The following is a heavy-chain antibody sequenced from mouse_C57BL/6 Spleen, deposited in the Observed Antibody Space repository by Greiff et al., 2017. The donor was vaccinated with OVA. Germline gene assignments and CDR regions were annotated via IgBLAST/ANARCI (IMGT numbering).Heavy chain of an antibody. J-gene: IGHJ2*01. D-gene: IGHD2-12*01. Sequence: VQLQQSGAELVKPGASVKLSCKASGYTFTEYTIHWVKPRSGQGLEWIGWFYPGSGSTKYNQKFKDKATLTAAPSSTPVYMGLSRLTSEDSAVYFCARHEEGGYSDCGFDGWGPGTTVTVSS. CDR1: GYTFTEYT. CDR3: ARHEEGGYSDCGFDG. V-gene: IGHV1-62-2*01. CDR2: FYPGSGST.